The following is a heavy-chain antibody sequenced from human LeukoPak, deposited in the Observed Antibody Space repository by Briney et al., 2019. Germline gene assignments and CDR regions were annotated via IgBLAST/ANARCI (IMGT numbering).Heavy chain of an antibody. CDR1: GFTVSTNY. CDR2: LYRDGST. CDR3: ARDSSSGWYHAY. D-gene: IGHD6-19*01. J-gene: IGHJ4*02. V-gene: IGHV3-53*01. Sequence: GGSLRLSCAASGFTVSTNYMNWVRQAPGKGLEWVSVLYRDGSTYYADSVKGRFTISRDNSKNTLYLQMNSLRAEDTAVYYCARDSSSGWYHAYWGQGTLVTVSS.